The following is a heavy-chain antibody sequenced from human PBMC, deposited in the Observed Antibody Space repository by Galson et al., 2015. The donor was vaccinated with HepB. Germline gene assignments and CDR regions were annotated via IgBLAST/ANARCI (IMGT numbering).Heavy chain of an antibody. CDR3: ARATVTTCLDY. J-gene: IGHJ4*02. CDR2: ISSSSSYI. D-gene: IGHD4-17*01. CDR1: GFTFSSYS. Sequence: SLRLSCAASGFTFSSYSMNWVRQAPGRGLEWVSSISSSSSYIYYADSVKGRFTISRDNAKNSLYLQMNSLRAEDTAVYYCARATVTTCLDYWGQGTLVTVSS. V-gene: IGHV3-21*01.